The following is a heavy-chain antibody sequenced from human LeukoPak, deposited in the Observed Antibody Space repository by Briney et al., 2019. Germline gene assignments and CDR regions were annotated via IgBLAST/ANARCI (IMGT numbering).Heavy chain of an antibody. D-gene: IGHD1-26*01. CDR1: GYTFTGYY. CDR2: INPNSGGT. CDR3: AKDYSRVAGDTQGSAFDI. J-gene: IGHJ3*02. V-gene: IGHV1-2*04. Sequence: GASVKVSCKASGYTFTGYYMHWVRQAPGQGLEWMGWINPNSGGTNYAQKFQGWVTMTRDTSISTAYMELSRLRSDDTAVYYCAKDYSRVAGDTQGSAFDIWGQGTMVTVSS.